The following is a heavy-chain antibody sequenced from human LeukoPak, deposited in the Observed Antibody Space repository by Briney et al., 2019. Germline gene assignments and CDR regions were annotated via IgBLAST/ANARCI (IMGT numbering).Heavy chain of an antibody. Sequence: SETLSLTCTVSGDSLTSNHYYWGWIRQPPERGLEWIGSIDYRGNTYYNASLKTRVTISIDTSKNQFSLSLSSVTAADTALYSCARHLFNYHYYYMDVWGEGTTVAVSS. CDR3: ARHLFNYHYYYMDV. D-gene: IGHD4-11*01. CDR1: GDSLTSNHYY. J-gene: IGHJ6*03. CDR2: IDYRGNT. V-gene: IGHV4-39*01.